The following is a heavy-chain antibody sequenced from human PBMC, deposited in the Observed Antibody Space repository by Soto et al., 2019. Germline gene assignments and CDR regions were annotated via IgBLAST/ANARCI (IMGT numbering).Heavy chain of an antibody. CDR1: GGCFSGYY. D-gene: IGHD3-22*01. CDR2: INHSGST. V-gene: IGHV4-34*01. Sequence: SETLSLTCAVYGGCFSGYYWSWIRQPPGKGLEWIGEINHSGSTNYNPSIKSRVTISVDTSKNQFSLKMSSVTAADTAVYYCARVVWLPNYYYYGMDVWGQGTTVTVSS. J-gene: IGHJ6*02. CDR3: ARVVWLPNYYYYGMDV.